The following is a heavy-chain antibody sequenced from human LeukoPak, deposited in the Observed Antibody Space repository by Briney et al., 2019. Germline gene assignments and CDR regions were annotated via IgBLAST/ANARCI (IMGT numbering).Heavy chain of an antibody. D-gene: IGHD1-14*01. J-gene: IGHJ4*02. Sequence: TGGSLRLSCAASGFTFSSCGFNWVRQAPGKGLEWVSPIGPTGTDRYYADSVRGRFTISRDNAKNSMYLQMDSLRDEDTAVYYCATETIGRHYDYWGQGTLLTVSS. CDR1: GFTFSSCG. CDR2: IGPTGTDR. CDR3: ATETIGRHYDY. V-gene: IGHV3-21*01.